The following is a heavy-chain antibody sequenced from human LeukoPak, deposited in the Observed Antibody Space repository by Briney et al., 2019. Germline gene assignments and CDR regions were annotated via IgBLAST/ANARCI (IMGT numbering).Heavy chain of an antibody. CDR1: GGSISSYY. J-gene: IGHJ4*02. CDR3: ARGQEYYDFWSGYRDY. D-gene: IGHD3-3*01. Sequence: SSETLSLTCTVSGGSISSYYWSWIRQPAGKGLEWIGRIYTSGSTNYNPSLKSRVTMSVDTSKNQFSLKLSSVTAADTAVYYCARGQEYYDFWSGYRDYWGQGTLVTVSS. V-gene: IGHV4-4*07. CDR2: IYTSGST.